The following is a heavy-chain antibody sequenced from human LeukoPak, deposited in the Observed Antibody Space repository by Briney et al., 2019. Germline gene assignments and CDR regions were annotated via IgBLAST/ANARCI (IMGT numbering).Heavy chain of an antibody. D-gene: IGHD5-24*01. J-gene: IGHJ4*02. CDR1: GYTFTSYD. CDR3: ARGHGRDGYKDD. CDR2: MKPNSGNT. Sequence: ASVKVSFKASGYTFTSYDINWVRQATGQGLEWMGWMKPNSGNTGYAQKFQGRVTMTRNTSISTAYMELSSLRSEDTAVYYCARGHGRDGYKDDWGQGTLVTVSS. V-gene: IGHV1-8*01.